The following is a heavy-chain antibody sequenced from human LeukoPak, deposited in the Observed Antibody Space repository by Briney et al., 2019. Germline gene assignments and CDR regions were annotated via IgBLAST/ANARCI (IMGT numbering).Heavy chain of an antibody. Sequence: SETLSLLCSVSGGSNSRGVDQGRWIRQPPGKGLEWIGYIYYSGSSYYNPSLKSRVSISLDTSKNQFSLKLDSVTAADTAVYYCARVVCSGSGSYYRFIDNWGQGILVTVSS. V-gene: IGHV4-30-4*01. J-gene: IGHJ4*02. CDR1: GGSNSRGVDQ. CDR2: IYYSGSS. D-gene: IGHD3-10*01. CDR3: ARVVCSGSGSYYRFIDN.